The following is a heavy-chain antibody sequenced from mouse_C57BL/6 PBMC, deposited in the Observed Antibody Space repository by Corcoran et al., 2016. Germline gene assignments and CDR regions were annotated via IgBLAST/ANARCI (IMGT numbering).Heavy chain of an antibody. CDR3: ARGGLYWYFDV. V-gene: IGHV9-3*01. J-gene: IGHJ1*03. Sequence: QIQLVQSGPELKKPGETVKISCKASGYTFTTYGMSWVKQAPGKGLKWMGWINTYSGVPTYADDFKGRFAFSLETSASTAYLQINSLKNEDTATYFWARGGLYWYFDVWGTGTTVTVSS. CDR1: GYTFTTYG. CDR2: INTYSGVP. D-gene: IGHD3-1*01.